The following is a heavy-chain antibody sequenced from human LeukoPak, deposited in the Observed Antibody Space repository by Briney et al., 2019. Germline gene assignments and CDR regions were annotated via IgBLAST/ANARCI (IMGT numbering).Heavy chain of an antibody. V-gene: IGHV3-74*01. CDR2: IISDGSSA. CDR1: GFTFSSYW. CDR3: TRDRRYGGMDV. Sequence: GGSLRLSCAASGFTFSSYWMHWVRHAPGKGLVWISRIISDGSSATHADSVKGRFTMSRDNAKNMVYLQMNSLRAEDTAVYYCTRDRRYGGMDVWGQGTTVTVSS. J-gene: IGHJ6*02. D-gene: IGHD3-10*01.